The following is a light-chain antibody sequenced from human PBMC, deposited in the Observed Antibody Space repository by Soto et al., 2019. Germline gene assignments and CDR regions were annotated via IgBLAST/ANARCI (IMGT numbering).Light chain of an antibody. CDR3: QQYDSSWT. V-gene: IGKV3-20*01. Sequence: IVLTQSPGTLSLSPGERATLSCRASQSVSSYLAWYQQKPGQAPRLLIYGASSRATGIPDRFSGSGSGTDFTLTISRLEPEDFAVYYCQQYDSSWTFGQGTKVDIK. J-gene: IGKJ1*01. CDR2: GAS. CDR1: QSVSSY.